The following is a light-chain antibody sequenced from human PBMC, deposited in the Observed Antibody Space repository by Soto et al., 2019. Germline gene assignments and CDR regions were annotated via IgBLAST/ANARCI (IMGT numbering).Light chain of an antibody. V-gene: IGLV1-44*01. Sequence: QSVLTQPPSASGTPGQSVTISCSGSSSNIGSNTVDWYQQLPGTAPKLLIYSSNQRPSGVPDRFSGSKSGTSASLAISELRTEDEADYYCAAWDDGLHSYVFGTGTKVTVL. J-gene: IGLJ1*01. CDR1: SSNIGSNT. CDR2: SSN. CDR3: AAWDDGLHSYV.